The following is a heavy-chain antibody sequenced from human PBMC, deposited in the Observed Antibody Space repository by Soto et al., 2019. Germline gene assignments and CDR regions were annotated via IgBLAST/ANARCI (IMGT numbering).Heavy chain of an antibody. D-gene: IGHD2-15*01. CDR1: GGTFSIYS. J-gene: IGHJ4*02. CDR3: ARDHYCSGDTCYLISFDY. CDR2: IGGSGGGSNT. V-gene: IGHV3-23*01. Sequence: GGSLRLSCAASGGTFSIYSMSWVRQAPGKGLEWVSGIGGSGGGSNTHYAESVKGRLTVSRDNAKNSLYLQMNSLRDEDTAVYYCARDHYCSGDTCYLISFDYWGQGTQVTVSS.